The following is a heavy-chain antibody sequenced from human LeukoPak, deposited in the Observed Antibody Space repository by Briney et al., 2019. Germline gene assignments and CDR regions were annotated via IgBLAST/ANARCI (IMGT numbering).Heavy chain of an antibody. D-gene: IGHD3-9*01. J-gene: IGHJ5*02. CDR2: INPNSGNT. Sequence: ASVKVSCKASGYTFSGYYIHWVRQAPGQGLEWMGWINPNSGNTNYAQKLQGRVTMTTDTSTNTAYMELRRLRSDDTPVYYCARDRRYFHWLFNWFDPWGQGTLVTVSS. CDR1: GYTFSGYY. V-gene: IGHV1-2*02. CDR3: ARDRRYFHWLFNWFDP.